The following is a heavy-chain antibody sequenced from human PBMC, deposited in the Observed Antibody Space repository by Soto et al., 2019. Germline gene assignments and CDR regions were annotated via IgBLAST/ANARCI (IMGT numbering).Heavy chain of an antibody. Sequence: PDTLSLTCTFSGGSISSYYWSWIRQPPGKGLEWIGYIYYSGSTNYNPSLKSRVTISVDTSKNQFSLKLTSVTAADTAVYYCAGVGYYDSSGYYYFDYWGQGTLVTVSS. CDR2: IYYSGST. J-gene: IGHJ4*02. CDR1: GGSISSYY. D-gene: IGHD3-22*01. V-gene: IGHV4-59*01. CDR3: AGVGYYDSSGYYYFDY.